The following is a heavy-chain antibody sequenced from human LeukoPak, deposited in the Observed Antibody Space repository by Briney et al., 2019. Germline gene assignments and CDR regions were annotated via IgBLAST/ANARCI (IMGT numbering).Heavy chain of an antibody. CDR3: VRDSDDYYRALDF. Sequence: KISQTLSLTCAISGDSVSNNIATWNWVRQSPSRGLEWLGRTYYRSRWGNDYAISVKGRITINPDTSRDQFSLQLNSVTPEDTAVYYCVRDSDDYYRALDFWGQGTPVTVSS. J-gene: IGHJ4*02. V-gene: IGHV6-1*01. CDR2: TYYRSRWGN. CDR1: GDSVSNNIAT. D-gene: IGHD4/OR15-4a*01.